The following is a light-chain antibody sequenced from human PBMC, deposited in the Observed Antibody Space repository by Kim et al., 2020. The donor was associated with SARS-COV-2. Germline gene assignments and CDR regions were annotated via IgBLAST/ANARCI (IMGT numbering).Light chain of an antibody. CDR2: GAS. Sequence: LSPGERATLSCRASQSVTSSDLDWYQQRPGQAPRLLIYGASSRATGIPDRFSGSGSGTDFTLTISRLEPEDFAVYYCQQYGSSPRTFGQGTKLEI. V-gene: IGKV3-20*01. CDR3: QQYGSSPRT. CDR1: QSVTSSD. J-gene: IGKJ2*01.